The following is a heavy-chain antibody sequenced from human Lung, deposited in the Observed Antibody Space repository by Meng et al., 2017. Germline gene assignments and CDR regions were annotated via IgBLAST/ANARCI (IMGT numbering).Heavy chain of an antibody. D-gene: IGHD6-13*01. CDR2: ISSSSTYI. CDR3: ARDRGSSSWYDGMDV. CDR1: GLTFGSHW. J-gene: IGHJ6*02. Sequence: ESLKISCAASGLTFGSHWMTWVRQAPGKGLEWVSSISSSSTYIYYVDSVTGRFTISRDNAKNSLYLQMNSLRAEDTALYYCARDRGSSSWYDGMDVWGQGTTVTVSS. V-gene: IGHV3-21*01.